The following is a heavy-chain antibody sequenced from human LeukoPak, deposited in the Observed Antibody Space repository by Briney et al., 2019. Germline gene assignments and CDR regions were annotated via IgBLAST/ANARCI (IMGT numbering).Heavy chain of an antibody. J-gene: IGHJ4*02. Sequence: SETLSLTCAVYGGSFSGYYWSWIRQPPGKGLEWIGEINHSGSTNYNPSLKSRVTISVDTSKNQFSLKLSSVTAADTAVYFCARRTTIFPRRYFFDYWGQGTLVTVSS. CDR1: GGSFSGYY. CDR2: INHSGST. V-gene: IGHV4-34*01. CDR3: ARRTTIFPRRYFFDY. D-gene: IGHD3-3*01.